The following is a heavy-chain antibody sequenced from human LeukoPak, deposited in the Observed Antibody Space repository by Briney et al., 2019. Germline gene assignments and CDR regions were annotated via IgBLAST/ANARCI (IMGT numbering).Heavy chain of an antibody. J-gene: IGHJ4*02. CDR3: ARVRPDWRFLERLSDY. D-gene: IGHD3-3*01. CDR2: ISSSSSYI. Sequence: GGSLRLSCAASGFTFSSYSMNWVRQAPGKGLEWVSSISSSSSYIYYADSVKGRFTISRDNAKNSLYLQMNSLRAEDTAVYYCARVRPDWRFLERLSDYWGQGTLVTVSS. CDR1: GFTFSSYS. V-gene: IGHV3-21*01.